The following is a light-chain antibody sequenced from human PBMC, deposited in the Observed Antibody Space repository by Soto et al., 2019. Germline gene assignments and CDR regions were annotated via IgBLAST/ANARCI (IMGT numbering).Light chain of an antibody. J-gene: IGLJ3*02. Sequence: QSVLTQPPSASGTPGQRVSISCSGGGSNIGRNSVNWYQHSPGTAPKLLIDSNNQRPSGVPDRFSGSKSGTSASLAISGLQSEDEADYYCGAWDVSMNGWVFGGGTKLTVL. CDR3: GAWDVSMNGWV. V-gene: IGLV1-44*01. CDR1: GSNIGRNS. CDR2: SNN.